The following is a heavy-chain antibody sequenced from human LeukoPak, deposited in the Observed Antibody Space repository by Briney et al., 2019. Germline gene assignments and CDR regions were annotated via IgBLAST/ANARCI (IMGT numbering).Heavy chain of an antibody. CDR3: ARQVVAAGFDD. Sequence: TVKVSCKASGGTFRDYALSWVRLAPGQGPEWMGGIVPIFDSPTYGQNFQDRVSMTIDESTATAYLELRSLRSDDTAIYYCARQVVAAGFDDWGQGTLVTVSS. CDR2: IVPIFDSP. V-gene: IGHV1-69*05. J-gene: IGHJ4*02. CDR1: GGTFRDYA. D-gene: IGHD6-25*01.